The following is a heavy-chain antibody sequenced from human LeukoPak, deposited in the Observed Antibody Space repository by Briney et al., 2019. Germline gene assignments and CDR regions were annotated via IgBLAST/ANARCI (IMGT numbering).Heavy chain of an antibody. CDR1: GLTFSGYD. D-gene: IGHD2-21*01. CDR3: AKVLWATDYYFDY. CDR2: MSYGGQNE. Sequence: GGSLRLSCAASGLTFSGYDMHWVRQAPGKGPEWVAVMSYGGQNERYADSVKGRFTISRDNSKDTLYLQMNSLRPEDTAVYYCAKVLWATDYYFDYWGQGTLVTVSS. V-gene: IGHV3-30*18. J-gene: IGHJ4*02.